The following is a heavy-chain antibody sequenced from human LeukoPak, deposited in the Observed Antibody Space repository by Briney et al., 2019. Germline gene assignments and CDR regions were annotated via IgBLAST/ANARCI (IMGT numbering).Heavy chain of an antibody. V-gene: IGHV4-39*01. J-gene: IGHJ5*02. CDR2: IYYSGST. CDR3: ASEPRYSSSYFFDP. CDR1: GGSISSSSYY. D-gene: IGHD6-13*01. Sequence: SETLSLTCTVSGGSISSSSYYWGWIRQPPGKGLELIGSIYYSGSTYHNPSLKSRVTISVDTSKNQFSLKLSSVTAADTAVYYCASEPRYSSSYFFDPWGQGTLVTVSS.